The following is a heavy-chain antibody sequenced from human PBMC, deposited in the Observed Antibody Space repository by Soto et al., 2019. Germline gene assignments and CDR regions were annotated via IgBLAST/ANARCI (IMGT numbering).Heavy chain of an antibody. V-gene: IGHV1-3*01. Sequence: QVQLVQSGAEVKKPGASVRVSCKASGYTITCCAMHWVRQAPGQRPEWMGWFNAGDGDTKYSQNFQGRFTIIRDTSASTVYMELSSLRPEDTAVYYCARDGEDKAAAAMVYWAQGTLVTVSS. CDR2: FNAGDGDT. D-gene: IGHD6-13*01. CDR1: GYTITCCA. CDR3: ARDGEDKAAAAMVY. J-gene: IGHJ4*02.